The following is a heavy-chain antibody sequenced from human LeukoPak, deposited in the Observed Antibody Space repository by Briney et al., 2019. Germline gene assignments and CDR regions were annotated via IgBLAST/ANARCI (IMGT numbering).Heavy chain of an antibody. J-gene: IGHJ4*02. Sequence: PGGSLRLSCAASGFTFSSYSMNWVRQAPGKGLEWVSSISSSSSYIYYADSVKGRFTISRDNAKNSLYLQMNSLRAEDTAVYYCARVYDFWSGSLPNMDYWGQGTLVTVSS. V-gene: IGHV3-21*01. D-gene: IGHD3-3*01. CDR1: GFTFSSYS. CDR2: ISSSSSYI. CDR3: ARVYDFWSGSLPNMDY.